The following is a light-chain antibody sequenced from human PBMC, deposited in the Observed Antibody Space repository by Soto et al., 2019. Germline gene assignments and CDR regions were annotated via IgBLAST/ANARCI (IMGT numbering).Light chain of an antibody. CDR1: QSVSSN. CDR2: GAS. J-gene: IGKJ5*01. Sequence: EFVLTQSPCTLSLSPGERATLSCRASQSVSSNLAWYQQKPGQAPRLLIYGASTRATGIPARFSGSGSGTEFTLTISSLQSEDFAVYYCQQYNNWPPQITFGQGTRLEI. CDR3: QQYNNWPPQIT. V-gene: IGKV3-15*01.